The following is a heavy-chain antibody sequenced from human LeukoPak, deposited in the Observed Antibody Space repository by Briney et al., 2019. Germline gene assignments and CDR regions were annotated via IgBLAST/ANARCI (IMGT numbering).Heavy chain of an antibody. CDR3: ARDWDTAMVWWFDP. CDR2: IYTSGST. CDR1: GGSTSSGSYY. Sequence: SETLSLTCTVSGGSTSSGSYYWSWIRQPAGKGLEWIGRIYTSGSTNYNPSLKSRVTISVDTSKNQFSLKLSSVTAADTAVYYCARDWDTAMVWWFDPWGQGTLVTVSS. D-gene: IGHD5-18*01. J-gene: IGHJ5*02. V-gene: IGHV4-61*02.